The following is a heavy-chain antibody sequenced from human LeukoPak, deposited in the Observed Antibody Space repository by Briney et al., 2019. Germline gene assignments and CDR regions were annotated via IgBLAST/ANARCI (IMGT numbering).Heavy chain of an antibody. CDR3: ARDFRSGWSVLFDY. CDR2: IIAYNGNT. J-gene: IGHJ4*02. V-gene: IGHV1-18*01. D-gene: IGHD6-19*01. CDR1: GYTLTSYG. Sequence: ASVKDSCKASGYTLTSYGIRWVRQDPGQRLEWMGWIIAYNGNTNYAQKLQGRVTMTTDTSTSTAYMELRSLRSDDTAVYYCARDFRSGWSVLFDYWGQGTLVTVSS.